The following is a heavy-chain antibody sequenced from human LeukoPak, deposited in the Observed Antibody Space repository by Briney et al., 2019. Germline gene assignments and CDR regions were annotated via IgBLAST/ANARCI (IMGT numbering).Heavy chain of an antibody. J-gene: IGHJ3*02. V-gene: IGHV3-21*01. Sequence: GGSLRLSCAASGFTVSSNYINWVRQAPGKGLEWVSSISSSSSYIYYADSVKGRFTISRDNAKNSLYLQMNSLRAEDTAVYYCARALSGGYAFDIWGQGTMVTVSS. CDR3: ARALSGGYAFDI. CDR2: ISSSSSYI. D-gene: IGHD2-15*01. CDR1: GFTVSSNY.